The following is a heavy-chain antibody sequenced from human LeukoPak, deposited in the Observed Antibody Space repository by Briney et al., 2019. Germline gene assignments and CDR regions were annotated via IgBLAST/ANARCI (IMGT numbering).Heavy chain of an antibody. Sequence: SVKVSCKASGGTFSSYAISWVRQAPGQGLERMGGIIPIFGTANYAQKLQGRVTMTTDTSTSTAYMELRSLRSDDTAVYYCAREFDGRITIFGVVILDYWGQGTLVTVSS. CDR2: IIPIFGTA. V-gene: IGHV1-69*05. J-gene: IGHJ4*02. D-gene: IGHD3-3*01. CDR1: GGTFSSYA. CDR3: AREFDGRITIFGVVILDY.